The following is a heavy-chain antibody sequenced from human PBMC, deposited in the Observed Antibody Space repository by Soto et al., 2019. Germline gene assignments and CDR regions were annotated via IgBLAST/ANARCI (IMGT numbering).Heavy chain of an antibody. CDR3: VKSSRSWVKWFDP. Sequence: LGWSLRLSCAASGFTFSSYAMSWVRQAPGKGLEWVSSISGSGGSTYYADSVKGRFTISRDNSKNTLYLQMNSLRAEDTAVYYFVKSSRSWVKWFDPWGKGTLGTGFS. CDR2: ISGSGGST. D-gene: IGHD6-13*01. J-gene: IGHJ5*02. CDR1: GFTFSSYA. V-gene: IGHV3-23*01.